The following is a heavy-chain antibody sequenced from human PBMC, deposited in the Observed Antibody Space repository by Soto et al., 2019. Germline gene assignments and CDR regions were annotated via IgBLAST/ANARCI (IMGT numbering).Heavy chain of an antibody. J-gene: IGHJ5*02. D-gene: IGHD3-22*01. Sequence: SLTCTVSGGSISSYYWSWIRQPPGKGLEWIGYIYYSGSTNYNPSLKSRVTISVDTSKNQFSLKLSSVTAADTAVYYCARSKTYYYDSSVGWFDPWGQGTLVTVSS. V-gene: IGHV4-59*01. CDR1: GGSISSYY. CDR3: ARSKTYYYDSSVGWFDP. CDR2: IYYSGST.